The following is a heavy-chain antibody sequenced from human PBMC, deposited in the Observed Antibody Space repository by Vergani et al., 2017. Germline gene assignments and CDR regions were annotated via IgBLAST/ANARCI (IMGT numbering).Heavy chain of an antibody. D-gene: IGHD3-22*01. Sequence: EVQLVESGGGLVQPGGSLRLSCAASGFTFSSYAMSWVRQAPGKGLEWVSAISGSGGSTYYADSVKGRFTISRDNSENKLYLQMNSLRAEDTAVYYCAKVGDYYDSSGYSALWGQGTLVTVSS. V-gene: IGHV3-23*04. CDR3: AKVGDYYDSSGYSAL. CDR1: GFTFSSYA. J-gene: IGHJ4*02. CDR2: ISGSGGST.